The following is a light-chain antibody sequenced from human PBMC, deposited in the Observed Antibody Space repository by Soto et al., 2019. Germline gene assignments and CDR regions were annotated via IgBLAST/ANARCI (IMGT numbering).Light chain of an antibody. J-gene: IGKJ2*01. CDR3: QHFVGSPPGYP. V-gene: IGKV3-20*01. CDR1: QSVSSRY. Sequence: EIVLTQSPGTLSLSPGERATLSCRASQSVSSRYLAWYQQKPGQAPRLLIYGASSRPTGIPDRFSGSGSGTDFTLTISRLEPEGFAVYYCQHFVGSPPGYPFGQGTKLEIK. CDR2: GAS.